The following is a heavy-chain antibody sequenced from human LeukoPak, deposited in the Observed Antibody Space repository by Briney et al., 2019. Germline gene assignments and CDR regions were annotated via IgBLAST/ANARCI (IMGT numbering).Heavy chain of an antibody. Sequence: GGSLRLSCAGSGFIFNNYEMNWVRQAPGKGLEWVSYISSTGSDIYYADSVKGRFTISRDNAENSLYLQMNSLRAEDTAVYYCARDLPTGTYRAYFDNWGQGTLVTVSS. V-gene: IGHV3-48*03. D-gene: IGHD1-26*01. CDR3: ARDLPTGTYRAYFDN. CDR2: ISSTGSDI. J-gene: IGHJ4*02. CDR1: GFIFNNYE.